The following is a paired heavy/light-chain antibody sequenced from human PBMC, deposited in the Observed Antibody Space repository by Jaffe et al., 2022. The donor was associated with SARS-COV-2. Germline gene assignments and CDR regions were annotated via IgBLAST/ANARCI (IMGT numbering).Heavy chain of an antibody. CDR1: GGSISIGGYY. CDR2: IYYTGNT. CDR3: ATDRGLRGWFDP. V-gene: IGHV4-31*03. D-gene: IGHD4-17*01. Sequence: QVQLQESGPGLVKPSQTLSLTCTVSGGSISIGGYYWTWIRQHPGKGLEWIGYIYYTGNTYYNPSLKSRVTMSVDTSKNQFSLKLSSVTAADTAVYYCATDRGLRGWFDPWGQGTLVTVSS. J-gene: IGHJ5*02.
Light chain of an antibody. V-gene: IGLV2-18*01. Sequence: QSALTQPPSVSGSPGQSVTISCTGTSSDVGSNDRVSWYQQPPGTAPKLMIFEVSNRPSGVPDRFSGSKSGNTASLTISGLQAEDEADYYCSLYTSSSTLVFGGGTKLTVL. CDR1: SSDVGSNDR. CDR2: EVS. CDR3: SLYTSSSTLV. J-gene: IGLJ2*01.